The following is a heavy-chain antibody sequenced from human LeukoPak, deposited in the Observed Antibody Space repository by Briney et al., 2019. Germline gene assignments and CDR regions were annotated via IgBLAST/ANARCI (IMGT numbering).Heavy chain of an antibody. CDR1: GGSISSYY. CDR3: ARDLGFAAMVLGWFDP. CDR2: IYYSGST. Sequence: SETLSLTCTVSGGSISSYYWSWIRQPPGKGLEWIGYIYYSGSTNYNPSLKSRVTISVDTSKNQFSLKLSSVTAADTAVYHCARDLGFAAMVLGWFDPWGQGTLVTVSS. V-gene: IGHV4-59*01. D-gene: IGHD5-18*01. J-gene: IGHJ5*02.